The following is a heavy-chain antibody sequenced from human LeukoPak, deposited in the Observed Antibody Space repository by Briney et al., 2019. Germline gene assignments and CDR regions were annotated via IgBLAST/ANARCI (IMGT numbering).Heavy chain of an antibody. J-gene: IGHJ3*02. D-gene: IGHD4-17*01. V-gene: IGHV4-59*01. CDR3: ARDGTTGDAFDI. Sequence: SETLSLTCTVSGGSISSYYWSWIRQPPGKGLEWIGYIYYSGSTNYNPSLKGRVTISVDTSKNQFSLKLSSVTAADTAVYYCARDGTTGDAFDIWGQGTMVTVSS. CDR1: GGSISSYY. CDR2: IYYSGST.